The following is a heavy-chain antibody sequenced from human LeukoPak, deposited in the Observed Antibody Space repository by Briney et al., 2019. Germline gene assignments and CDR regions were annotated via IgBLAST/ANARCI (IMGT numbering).Heavy chain of an antibody. CDR1: GGSFSGYY. Sequence: SETLSLTCAVYGGSFSGYYWSWIRQPPGKGLEWIGEINHSGSTNYNPSLKSRDTISVDTSKNQFSLKLSSVTAADTAVYYCARLAVTFGGVIALPYYYYYYMDVWGKGTTVTISS. CDR3: ARLAVTFGGVIALPYYYYYYMDV. J-gene: IGHJ6*03. CDR2: INHSGST. V-gene: IGHV4-34*01. D-gene: IGHD3-16*02.